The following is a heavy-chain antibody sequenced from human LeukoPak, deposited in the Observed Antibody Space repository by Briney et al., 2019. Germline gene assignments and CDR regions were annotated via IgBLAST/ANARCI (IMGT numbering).Heavy chain of an antibody. Sequence: SETLSLTCTVSGGSISSYYWSWIWQRPGKGLEWIGYIYYSGSTNYNPSLKSRVTISVDTSKNQFSLKLSSVTAADTAVYYCARGSGIAVAGTGLDWGQGTLVTVSS. CDR2: IYYSGST. CDR3: ARGSGIAVAGTGLD. V-gene: IGHV4-59*01. J-gene: IGHJ4*02. CDR1: GGSISSYY. D-gene: IGHD6-19*01.